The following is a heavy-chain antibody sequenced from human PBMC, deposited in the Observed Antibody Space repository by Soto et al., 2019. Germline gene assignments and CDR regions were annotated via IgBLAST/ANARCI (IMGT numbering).Heavy chain of an antibody. CDR1: GFTFSSYS. D-gene: IGHD6-13*01. Sequence: EVQLVESGGGLVKPGGSLRLSCAASGFTFSSYSMNWVRQAPGKGLEWVSSISSSSSYIYYADSVKGRFTISRDNAKNSLYLQMSSLRAEDTAVYYCARESDSSSWSDDYWGQGTLVTVSS. J-gene: IGHJ4*02. CDR2: ISSSSSYI. CDR3: ARESDSSSWSDDY. V-gene: IGHV3-21*01.